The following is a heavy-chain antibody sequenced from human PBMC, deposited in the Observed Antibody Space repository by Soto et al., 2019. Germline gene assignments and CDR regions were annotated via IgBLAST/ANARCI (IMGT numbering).Heavy chain of an antibody. CDR1: GFPFSDYY. J-gene: IGHJ4*02. D-gene: IGHD3-9*01. CDR3: ARRRPTGYYNY. Sequence: QVQLVEFGGDLVKPGGSLRLSCAASGFPFSDYYMSWIRQAPGKGLEWVSSIGSSSSYTNYADSVKGRFTISRDNAKNSLYLQMNSLRAEDTAVYYCARRRPTGYYNYWGQGTLVTVSA. V-gene: IGHV3-11*05. CDR2: IGSSSSYT.